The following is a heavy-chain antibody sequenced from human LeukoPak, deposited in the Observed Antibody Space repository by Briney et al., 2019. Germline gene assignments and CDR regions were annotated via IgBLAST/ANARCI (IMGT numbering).Heavy chain of an antibody. V-gene: IGHV3-23*01. Sequence: GGSLRLSCAASGFPFSSYAMGWVRQAPRKGLEWVSAMTASSGGTYYADSVKGRFTISRDNSKNTLYLQINSLRAEDAAIYYWAKIRFYYDSSFDYWYFDLWGRGTLVTVSS. D-gene: IGHD3-22*01. CDR1: GFPFSSYA. CDR2: MTASSGGT. CDR3: AKIRFYYDSSFDYWYFDL. J-gene: IGHJ2*01.